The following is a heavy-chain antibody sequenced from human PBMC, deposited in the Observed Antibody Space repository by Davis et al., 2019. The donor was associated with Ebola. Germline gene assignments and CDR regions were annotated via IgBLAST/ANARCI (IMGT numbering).Heavy chain of an antibody. CDR1: GGTFSSYA. CDR3: ARDKGYCSSTSCLFDY. Sequence: SVKVSCKASGGTFSSYAISWVRQAPGQGLEWMGGIIPIFGTANYAQKFQGRVTITADESTSTAYMELSSLRSEDTAVYYCARDKGYCSSTSCLFDYWGQGTLVTVSS. CDR2: IIPIFGTA. J-gene: IGHJ4*02. V-gene: IGHV1-69*13. D-gene: IGHD2-2*01.